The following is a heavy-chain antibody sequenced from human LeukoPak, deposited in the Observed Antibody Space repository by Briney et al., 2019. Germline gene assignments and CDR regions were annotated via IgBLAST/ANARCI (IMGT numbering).Heavy chain of an antibody. CDR2: IYSGGNT. D-gene: IGHD4-17*01. V-gene: IGHV3-66*01. CDR3: AREGDDYGFDY. J-gene: IGHJ4*02. Sequence: GGSLRLSCAASGFTVSTNYMNWVRQAPGKGLEWVSFIYSGGNTYYADSVKGRFTISRDNSKNTLYLQMNSLRAEDTAVYYCAREGDDYGFDYWGQGTLVTVSS. CDR1: GFTVSTNY.